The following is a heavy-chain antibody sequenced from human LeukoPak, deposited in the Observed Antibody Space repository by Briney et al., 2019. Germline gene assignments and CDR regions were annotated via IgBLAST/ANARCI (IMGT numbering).Heavy chain of an antibody. V-gene: IGHV3-23*01. CDR2: ISGTGGTT. D-gene: IGHD6-19*01. CDR3: AKDRLSGWYFDF. Sequence: GGSLRLSCAASGFTFSSYAMNWVRQAPGKGLEWVSAISGTGGTTYNADSVKCRFTISRDNSKETLFLQMNSLRGDDTAVYYCAKDRLSGWYFDFWGQGTPASVSS. CDR1: GFTFSSYA. J-gene: IGHJ4*02.